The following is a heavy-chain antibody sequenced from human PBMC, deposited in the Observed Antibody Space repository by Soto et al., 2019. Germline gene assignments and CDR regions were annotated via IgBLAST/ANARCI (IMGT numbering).Heavy chain of an antibody. CDR1: GGSFSGYY. J-gene: IGHJ2*01. V-gene: IGHV4-34*01. D-gene: IGHD5-18*01. CDR3: ARGRGYSYGRHWYFDL. Sequence: QVQLQQWGAGLLKPSETLSLTCAVYGGSFSGYYWSWIRQPPGKGLEWIGEINHSGSTNYNPSLKGRVTISVDTSKNPFSLKLSSVTAADTAVYYCARGRGYSYGRHWYFDLWGRGTLVTVSS. CDR2: INHSGST.